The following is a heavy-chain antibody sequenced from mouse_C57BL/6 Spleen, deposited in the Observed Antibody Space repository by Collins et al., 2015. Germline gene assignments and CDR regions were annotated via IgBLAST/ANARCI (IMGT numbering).Heavy chain of an antibody. CDR2: ISSGSSTI. CDR3: AGTHRYGGAMDY. Sequence: DVQLVESGGGLVQPGGSRKLSCAASGFTFSSFGMHWVRQAPEKGLEWVAYISSGSSTIYYADTVKGRFTISRDNPKNTLFLQMTSLRSEDTAMYYCAGTHRYGGAMDYWGQGTSVTVSS. CDR1: GFTFSSFG. D-gene: IGHD2-14*01. V-gene: IGHV5-17*02. J-gene: IGHJ4*01.